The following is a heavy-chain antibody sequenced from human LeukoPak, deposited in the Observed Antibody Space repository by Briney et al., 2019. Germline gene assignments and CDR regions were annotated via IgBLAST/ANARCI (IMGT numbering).Heavy chain of an antibody. D-gene: IGHD3-22*01. CDR3: ARLLYDTSGYYPYYFDH. Sequence: GESLKISCKDTAFKFSNTWIAWVRQLAGKGLEWMAIIYSGDSETRYSPSFQGQVTISVDKSVSTAYLQWSSLRASDTAMYYCARLLYDTSGYYPYYFDHWGQGTLVTVSS. CDR1: AFKFSNTW. J-gene: IGHJ4*02. V-gene: IGHV5-51*01. CDR2: IYSGDSET.